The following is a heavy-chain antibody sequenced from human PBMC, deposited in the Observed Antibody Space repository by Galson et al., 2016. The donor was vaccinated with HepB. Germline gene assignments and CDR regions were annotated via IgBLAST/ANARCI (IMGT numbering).Heavy chain of an antibody. D-gene: IGHD2-15*01. V-gene: IGHV3-74*01. CDR1: GFTFSDYW. Sequence: SLRLSCAASGFTFSDYWMHWVRQAPGKGLMWVSRIKGDGSVTDYADAVKGRFTIYRDNAKNALYMQMNSLRGDDTAVYYCARDRGGSAGGYNWFDSWGQGMLVTVSS. CDR2: IKGDGSVT. CDR3: ARDRGGSAGGYNWFDS. J-gene: IGHJ5*01.